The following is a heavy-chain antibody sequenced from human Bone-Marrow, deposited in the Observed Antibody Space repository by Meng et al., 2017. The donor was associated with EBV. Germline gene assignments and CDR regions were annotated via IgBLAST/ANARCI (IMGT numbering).Heavy chain of an antibody. CDR3: ARVRGSDYTDYSLDY. D-gene: IGHD4-11*01. CDR2: IYHSGST. V-gene: IGHV4-30-2*01. CDR1: GASINSGDDS. Sequence: QLQLQESGPGLVKASQPLSLSCAVSGASINSGDDSWTWIRQPPGRGLEWIGYIYHSGSTHYNPSLKSRVTISVDRSKNQFSLQLTSVTAADTAVYFCARVRGSDYTDYSLDYWGQGTLVTVSS. J-gene: IGHJ4*02.